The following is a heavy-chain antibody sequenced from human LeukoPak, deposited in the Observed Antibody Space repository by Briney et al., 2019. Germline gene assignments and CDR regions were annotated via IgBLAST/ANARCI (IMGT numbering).Heavy chain of an antibody. CDR3: ARDQYCSSTSCYDGFDY. D-gene: IGHD2-2*01. Sequence: ASVKVSCKASGGTFSSYAISWVRQAPGQGLEWMGGIIPIFGTANYAQKFQGRVTITADESTSTAYMELSSLRSEDTAVYCCARDQYCSSTSCYDGFDYWGQGTLVTVSS. V-gene: IGHV1-69*13. J-gene: IGHJ4*02. CDR1: GGTFSSYA. CDR2: IIPIFGTA.